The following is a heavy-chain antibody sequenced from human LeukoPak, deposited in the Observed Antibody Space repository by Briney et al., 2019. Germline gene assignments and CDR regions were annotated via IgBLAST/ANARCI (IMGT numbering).Heavy chain of an antibody. CDR2: ISSSSSTI. V-gene: IGHV3-48*02. CDR3: ARERERGYYDSSGYLNY. D-gene: IGHD3-22*01. Sequence: PGGPLRLSCAASGFTFSSYSMNWVRQAPGKGLEWVSYISSSSSTIYYADSVKGRFAISRDNAKNSLYLQMNSLRDEDTAVYYCARERERGYYDSSGYLNYWGQGTLVTVSS. J-gene: IGHJ4*02. CDR1: GFTFSSYS.